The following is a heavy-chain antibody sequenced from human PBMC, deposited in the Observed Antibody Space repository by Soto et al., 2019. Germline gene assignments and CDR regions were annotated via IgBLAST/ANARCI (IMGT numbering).Heavy chain of an antibody. D-gene: IGHD5-12*01. CDR2: IWYDGSKK. J-gene: IGHJ4*02. V-gene: IGHV3-33*01. CDR1: GFTFSSHA. CDR3: ARDPGYSGFDFDY. Sequence: QVQLVESGGGVVQPGRSLRLSCAASGFTFSSHAMHWVRQAPGKGLEWVAVIWYDGSKKYYADSVKGRFTVARDDSKNTLSLQMNSLRVEDTAVYYRARDPGYSGFDFDYWGQGTLVTVSS.